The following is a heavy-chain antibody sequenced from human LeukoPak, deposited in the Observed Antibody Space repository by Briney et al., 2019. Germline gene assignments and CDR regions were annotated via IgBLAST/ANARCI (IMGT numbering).Heavy chain of an antibody. Sequence: PSEALSLTCTVSGGSITSYYWSWIRQSPGKGLEWIGCISHSGSTNYNPSLKSRLTISLDTSKNQFSLKLSSVTAADTAVYYCARGGMYLDVWGQGTTVTVSS. D-gene: IGHD1-20*01. J-gene: IGHJ6*02. CDR1: GGSITSYY. V-gene: IGHV4-59*12. CDR2: ISHSGST. CDR3: ARGGMYLDV.